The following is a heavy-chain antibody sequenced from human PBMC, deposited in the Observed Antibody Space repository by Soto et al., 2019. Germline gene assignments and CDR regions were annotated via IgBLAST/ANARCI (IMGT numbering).Heavy chain of an antibody. CDR3: ARDRRGDRYHYYYMDV. CDR1: GYTFTSYG. Sequence: ASVKVSCKASGYTFTSYGISWVRQAPGQGLEWMGWISAYNGNTNYAQKLQGRVTMTTDTSTSTAYMELRSLRSDDTAVYYCARDRRGDRYHYYYMDVWGKGTTVTVSS. V-gene: IGHV1-18*01. J-gene: IGHJ6*03. D-gene: IGHD3-16*01. CDR2: ISAYNGNT.